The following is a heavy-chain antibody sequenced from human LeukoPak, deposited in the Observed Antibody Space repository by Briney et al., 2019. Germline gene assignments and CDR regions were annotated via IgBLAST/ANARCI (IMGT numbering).Heavy chain of an antibody. V-gene: IGHV4-38-2*02. J-gene: IGHJ4*02. CDR1: GYSINSGYY. CDR3: ARDQLMTTVTNPLDY. D-gene: IGHD4-17*01. CDR2: IYHGGST. Sequence: PSETLSLTCTVSGYSINSGYYWGWIRQPPGKGLEWIGSIYHGGSTYYNPSLKSRVTISVDTSKNQFSLKLTSVTAADTAVYYCARDQLMTTVTNPLDYWGQGTLVTVSS.